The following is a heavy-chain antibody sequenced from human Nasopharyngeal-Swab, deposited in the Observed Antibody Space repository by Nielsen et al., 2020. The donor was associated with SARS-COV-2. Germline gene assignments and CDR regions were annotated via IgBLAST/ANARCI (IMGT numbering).Heavy chain of an antibody. CDR3: ARDGDYSGWERTDY. Sequence: GESLKISCAASGFTFSSYSMHWVRQAPGQGLEWVSSISCSSSYIYYADSVQGRFTISRDNAKNSLYLQKNSLSAEDTAVYYCARDGDYSGWERTDYWGQGTLVTVSS. V-gene: IGHV3-21*01. CDR2: ISCSSSYI. CDR1: GFTFSSYS. J-gene: IGHJ4*02. D-gene: IGHD1-26*01.